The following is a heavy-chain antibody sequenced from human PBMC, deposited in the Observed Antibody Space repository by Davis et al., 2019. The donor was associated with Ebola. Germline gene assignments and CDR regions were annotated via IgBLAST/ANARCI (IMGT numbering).Heavy chain of an antibody. Sequence: ASVKVSCKASGYTFTSYVISWVRQAPGQGLEWMGWISAYNGNTKYSQKFQGRVTITRETSASTAYMELSSLRSEDTAVYYCARIPIGYSKTTYYYYGMDVWGQGTTVTVSS. CDR1: GYTFTSYV. CDR2: ISAYNGNT. D-gene: IGHD4-11*01. V-gene: IGHV1-18*01. CDR3: ARIPIGYSKTTYYYYGMDV. J-gene: IGHJ6*02.